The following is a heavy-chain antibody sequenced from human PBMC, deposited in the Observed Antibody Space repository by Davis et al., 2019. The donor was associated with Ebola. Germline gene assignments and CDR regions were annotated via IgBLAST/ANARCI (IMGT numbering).Heavy chain of an antibody. CDR3: ARDRGVLRLVATITNYYYYYGMDV. CDR2: IKQDGSEK. D-gene: IGHD5-12*01. Sequence: GGSLRLSCAASGFTFSSYWMSWVRQAPGKGLEWVANIKQDGSEKYYVDSVKGRFTISRDNAKNSLYLQMNSLRAEDTAVYYCARDRGVLRLVATITNYYYYYGMDVWGQGTTVTVSS. J-gene: IGHJ6*02. CDR1: GFTFSSYW. V-gene: IGHV3-7*03.